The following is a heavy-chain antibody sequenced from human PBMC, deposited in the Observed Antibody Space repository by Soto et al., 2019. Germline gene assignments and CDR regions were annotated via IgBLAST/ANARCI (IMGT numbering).Heavy chain of an antibody. D-gene: IGHD3-3*01. Sequence: GGSLRLSCAASGFTFSSYAMSWVRQAPGKGLEWVSAISGSGGSTYYADSVKGRFTISRDNSKNTLYLQMNSLRAEDTAVYYCAKLDYTIFGVVTQDGPRMWGEDYWGQGTLVTVSS. CDR2: ISGSGGST. CDR1: GFTFSSYA. CDR3: AKLDYTIFGVVTQDGPRMWGEDY. J-gene: IGHJ4*02. V-gene: IGHV3-23*01.